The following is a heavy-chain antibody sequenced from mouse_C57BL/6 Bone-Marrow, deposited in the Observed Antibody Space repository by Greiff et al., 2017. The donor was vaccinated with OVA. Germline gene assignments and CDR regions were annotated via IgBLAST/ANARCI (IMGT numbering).Heavy chain of an antibody. CDR1: GYTFTGYW. CDR2: ILPGSGST. CDR3: ARRPWGRYFDV. J-gene: IGHJ1*03. V-gene: IGHV1-9*01. Sequence: QVQLKQSGAELMKPGASVKLSCKATGYTFTGYWIEWVKQRPGHGLEWIGEILPGSGSTNYNEKFKGKATFTADTSSNPAYMQLSSLTTEDSAIYCCARRPWGRYFDVWGTGTTVTVSS.